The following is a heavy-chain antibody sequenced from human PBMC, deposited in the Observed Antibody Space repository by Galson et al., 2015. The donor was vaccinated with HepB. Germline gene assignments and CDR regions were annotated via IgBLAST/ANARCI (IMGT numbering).Heavy chain of an antibody. CDR3: ARDGCSSTSCYDY. CDR1: GFTFSDYY. J-gene: IGHJ4*02. V-gene: IGHV3-11*01. Sequence: SLRLSCAASGFTFSDYYMSWIRQAPGKGLEWVSYISSSGDTINYADSVKGRITISRDNAKNSLYLQMNRLRAEDTAVYYCARDGCSSTSCYDYWGLGTLVTVSS. D-gene: IGHD2-2*01. CDR2: ISSSGDTI.